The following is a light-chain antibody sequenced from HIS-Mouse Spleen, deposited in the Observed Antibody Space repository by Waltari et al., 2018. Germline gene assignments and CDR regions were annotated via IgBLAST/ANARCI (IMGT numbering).Light chain of an antibody. V-gene: IGLV6-57*02. CDR2: EAN. CDR3: QSYDSSNVV. J-gene: IGLJ2*01. Sequence: NFMLTQPHSVSESPGKTVTISCTGSSGSIASNYVQWYQQRPGSAPTTVIYEANQRPSGVPDRCSGSSDSSSNSASLTISGLKTEDEADYYCQSYDSSNVVFGGGTKLTVL. CDR1: SGSIASNY.